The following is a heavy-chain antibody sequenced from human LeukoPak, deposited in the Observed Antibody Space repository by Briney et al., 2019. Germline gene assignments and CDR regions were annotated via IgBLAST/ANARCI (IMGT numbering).Heavy chain of an antibody. J-gene: IGHJ6*04. CDR1: GFTFSTYS. CDR2: INSDGSST. Sequence: PGGSLRLSCAASGFTFSTYSMNWVRQAPGKGLVWVSRINSDGSSTSYADSVKGRFTISRDNAKNTLYLQMNSLRAEDTAVYYCARVGPEGSGSLDYYYYGMDVWGKGTTVTVSS. V-gene: IGHV3-74*01. CDR3: ARVGPEGSGSLDYYYYGMDV. D-gene: IGHD3-10*01.